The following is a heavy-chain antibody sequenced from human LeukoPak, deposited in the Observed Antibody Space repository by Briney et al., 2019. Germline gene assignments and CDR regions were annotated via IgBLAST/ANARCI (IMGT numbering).Heavy chain of an antibody. CDR3: ARAASVAGTYALNH. Sequence: PGGSLRLSCAVSGFTVSSNYMSWVRQAPGKGLEWVSVIYGGGSTYYADSVKGRFTISRDNSKNTLYLQMSSLRAEDTAVYYCARAASVAGTYALNHWGQGTLVTVSS. D-gene: IGHD6-19*01. V-gene: IGHV3-66*01. CDR1: GFTVSSNY. CDR2: IYGGGST. J-gene: IGHJ4*02.